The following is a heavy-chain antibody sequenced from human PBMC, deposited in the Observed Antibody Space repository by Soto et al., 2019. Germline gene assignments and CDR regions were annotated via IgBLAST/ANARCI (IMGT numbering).Heavy chain of an antibody. CDR3: ATGYYDFWSGSVY. J-gene: IGHJ4*02. D-gene: IGHD3-3*01. V-gene: IGHV1-69*13. CDR2: IIPIFGTA. Sequence: SVKVSFKASGGAFSSYAISWVRQAPGQGLEWMGGIIPIFGTANYAQKFQGRVTITADESTSTAYMELSSLRSEDTAVYYCATGYYDFWSGSVYWGQGTLVTVSS. CDR1: GGAFSSYA.